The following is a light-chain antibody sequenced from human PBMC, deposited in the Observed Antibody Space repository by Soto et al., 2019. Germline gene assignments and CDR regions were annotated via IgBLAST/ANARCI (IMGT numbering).Light chain of an antibody. V-gene: IGKV2-28*01. CDR1: QNLLHSNGYNY. CDR3: AQGLAPPFT. J-gene: IGKJ4*01. Sequence: IVLTLSPLSLPVTSGWLASISCRSSQNLLHSNGYNYLSWYLLQPWEFPLILIPLNSNRASEVPNRVSGSGSGTDFTLTINRVEAEDVGLYFCAQGLAPPFTFGGGTKVDIK. CDR2: LNS.